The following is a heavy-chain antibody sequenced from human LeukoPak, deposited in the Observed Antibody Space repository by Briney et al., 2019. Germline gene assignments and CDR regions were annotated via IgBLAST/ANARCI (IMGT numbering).Heavy chain of an antibody. CDR1: GFTFSSYG. D-gene: IGHD2-2*02. Sequence: GGSLRLSCAASGFTFSSYGMHWVRQAPGKGLEWVAFIRYDGSNKYYADSVKGRFTISRDNSKNTLYLQMNSLRAEDTAVYYCAKGLVPAAINDYWGQGTLVTVSS. J-gene: IGHJ4*02. V-gene: IGHV3-30*02. CDR3: AKGLVPAAINDY. CDR2: IRYDGSNK.